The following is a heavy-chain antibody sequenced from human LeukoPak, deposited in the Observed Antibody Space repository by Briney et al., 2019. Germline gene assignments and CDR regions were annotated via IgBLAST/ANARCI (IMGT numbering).Heavy chain of an antibody. CDR2: IYTSGST. D-gene: IGHD6-6*01. Sequence: SETLSLTCTVSGGSISSYYWSWIRQPPGKGLEWIGYIYTSGSTYYNPSLKSRVTISVDTSKNQFSLKLSSVTAADTAVYYCAREVSPYFDYWGQGTLVTVSS. V-gene: IGHV4-4*09. CDR1: GGSISSYY. CDR3: AREVSPYFDY. J-gene: IGHJ4*02.